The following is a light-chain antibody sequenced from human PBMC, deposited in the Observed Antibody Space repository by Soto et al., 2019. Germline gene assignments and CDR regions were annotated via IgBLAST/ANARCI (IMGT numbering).Light chain of an antibody. V-gene: IGLV1-44*01. J-gene: IGLJ1*01. Sequence: QSVLTQPPSASATPGQGVTISCSGSSSNIGTNTVTWYQQLPGTAPKLLIYTDSFRSSGVPERFSGSKSGTSASLAISGLQSDDEADYSCAAWDDNLKAYVFGTGIKVTVL. CDR2: TDS. CDR3: AAWDDNLKAYV. CDR1: SSNIGTNT.